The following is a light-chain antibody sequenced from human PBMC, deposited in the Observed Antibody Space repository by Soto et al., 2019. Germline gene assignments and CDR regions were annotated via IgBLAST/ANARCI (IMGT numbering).Light chain of an antibody. Sequence: QSALTQPASVSGSPGQSITISCTGTSRDVGGYNYVSWYQQHPGKAPKLMIYDVSNRPSGVSNRFSGSKSGNTASLTISGLAAEDEADYYCSLYTRSSTLVVFGGGTQLTVL. CDR1: SRDVGGYNY. CDR3: SLYTRSSTLVV. J-gene: IGLJ2*01. V-gene: IGLV2-14*01. CDR2: DVS.